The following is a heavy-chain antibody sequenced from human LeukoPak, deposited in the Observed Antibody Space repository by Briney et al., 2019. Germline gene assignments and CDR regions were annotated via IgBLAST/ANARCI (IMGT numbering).Heavy chain of an antibody. CDR3: AREIIAAAGSDWFDP. V-gene: IGHV4-4*02. CDR1: IGSISSSKW. Sequence: PSETLSLTCSVSIGSISSSKWWSWVRQSPVKGLEWIGEIYLYGTTNYNPSFTSRVTMSVDTSKSQFSLKLSSVTAADTAVYYCAREIIAAAGSDWFDPWGQGTLVTVSS. CDR2: IYLYGTT. J-gene: IGHJ5*02. D-gene: IGHD6-13*01.